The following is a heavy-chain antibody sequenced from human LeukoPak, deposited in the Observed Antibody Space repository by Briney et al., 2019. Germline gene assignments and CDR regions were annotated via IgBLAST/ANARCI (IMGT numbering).Heavy chain of an antibody. V-gene: IGHV1-46*01. J-gene: IGHJ4*02. CDR2: INPSGGST. CDR3: ATQSVRVVSGPFDY. CDR1: GYTFTGYY. D-gene: IGHD3-22*01. Sequence: ASVKVSCKASGYTFTGYYIHWVRQAPGHRLEWMGIINPSGGSTNYAQKFQGRVTMTRDTSTSTVYMELSSLRSEDTAVYYCATQSVRVVSGPFDYWGQGTLVTVSS.